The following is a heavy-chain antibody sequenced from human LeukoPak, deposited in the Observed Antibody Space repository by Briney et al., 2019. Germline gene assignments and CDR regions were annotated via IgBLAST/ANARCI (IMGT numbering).Heavy chain of an antibody. Sequence: GGSLRLSCAASGFTFSSYAMSWVRQAPGKGLEWVSAISGSGGSTYYADSAKGRFTISRDNSKNTLYLQMNSLRAEDTAVYYCAKDLTLVTVTDYWGQGTLVTVSS. V-gene: IGHV3-23*01. CDR3: AKDLTLVTVTDY. J-gene: IGHJ4*02. CDR2: ISGSGGST. CDR1: GFTFSSYA. D-gene: IGHD4-23*01.